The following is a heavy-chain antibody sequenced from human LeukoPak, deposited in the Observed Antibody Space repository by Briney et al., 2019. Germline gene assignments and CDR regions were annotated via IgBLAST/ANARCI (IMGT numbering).Heavy chain of an antibody. D-gene: IGHD1-26*01. V-gene: IGHV3-30-3*01. CDR2: ISYDGSNE. CDR3: ARDRVGATDYFDY. CDR1: GFTFSSYA. Sequence: GGSLRLSCAASGFTFSSYAMHWVRQAPGKGLEWVAVISYDGSNEYYADSVKGRFTISRDNSKNTLYLQMNSLRAEDTAVYYCARDRVGATDYFDYWGQGTLVTVSS. J-gene: IGHJ4*02.